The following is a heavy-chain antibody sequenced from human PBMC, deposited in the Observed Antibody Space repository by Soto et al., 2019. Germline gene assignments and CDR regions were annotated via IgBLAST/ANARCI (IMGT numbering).Heavy chain of an antibody. Sequence: GGSLRLSCAASGFTFSSYAMHWVRQAPGKGLEWVAVISYDGSNKYYADSVKGRFTISRDNSKNTLYLQMNSLRAEDTAVYYCARDGVLVGATLYYFDYWGQGTLVTVSS. J-gene: IGHJ4*02. CDR1: GFTFSSYA. CDR3: ARDGVLVGATLYYFDY. CDR2: ISYDGSNK. V-gene: IGHV3-30-3*01. D-gene: IGHD1-26*01.